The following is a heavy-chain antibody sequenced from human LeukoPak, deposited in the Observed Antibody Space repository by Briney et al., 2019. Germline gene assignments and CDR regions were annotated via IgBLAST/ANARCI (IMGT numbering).Heavy chain of an antibody. CDR3: ARVMVRAVVRKDAFDF. D-gene: IGHD4-23*01. V-gene: IGHV4-34*01. CDR1: GGSFSGYY. J-gene: IGHJ3*01. Sequence: SETLSLTCAVYGGSFSGYYWSWIRQPPGKGLERIGEINHSGSTNYNPSLKSRVTISVDTSKNQFSLKLSSVTAADTAVYYCARVMVRAVVRKDAFDFWGQGTMVTVSS. CDR2: INHSGST.